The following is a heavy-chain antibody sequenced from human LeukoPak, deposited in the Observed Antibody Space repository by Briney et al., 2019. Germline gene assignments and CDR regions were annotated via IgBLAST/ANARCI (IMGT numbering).Heavy chain of an antibody. J-gene: IGHJ4*02. CDR2: ISGSGGST. Sequence: GGSLRLSCAASGFTFSSYAMSWVRQAPGKGLEWVSAISGSGGSTYYADSVKGWFTISRDNSKNTLYLQMNSLRAEDTAVYYCAKEQDYYDSSGYFRAFDYWGQGTLVTVSS. V-gene: IGHV3-23*01. D-gene: IGHD3-22*01. CDR3: AKEQDYYDSSGYFRAFDY. CDR1: GFTFSSYA.